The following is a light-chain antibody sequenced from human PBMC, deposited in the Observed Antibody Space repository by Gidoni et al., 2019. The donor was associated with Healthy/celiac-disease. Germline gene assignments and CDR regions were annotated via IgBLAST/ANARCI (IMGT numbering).Light chain of an antibody. Sequence: DIQMTPSPSSLSASVGDRVTITCQASQDISNYLNWYQQKPGQAPKLLIYDASNLETGVPSRFSGSGSGTDFTFTISSLQPEDIATYYCQQYDNLPITFGQGTRLEIK. V-gene: IGKV1-33*01. CDR2: DAS. CDR3: QQYDNLPIT. J-gene: IGKJ5*01. CDR1: QDISNY.